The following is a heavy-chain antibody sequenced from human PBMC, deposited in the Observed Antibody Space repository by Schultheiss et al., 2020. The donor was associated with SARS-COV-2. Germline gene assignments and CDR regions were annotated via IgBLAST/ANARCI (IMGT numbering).Heavy chain of an antibody. D-gene: IGHD5-12*01. CDR3: ARDSGYDYLGYFDY. CDR1: GFTFSSYA. V-gene: IGHV3-30*04. CDR2: ISYDGSNK. Sequence: GGSLRLSCAASGFTFSSYAMHWVRQAPGKGLEWVAVISYDGSNKYYADSVKGRFTISRDNSKNTLYLQMNSLRAEDTAVYYCARDSGYDYLGYFDYWGQGTLVTVSS. J-gene: IGHJ4*02.